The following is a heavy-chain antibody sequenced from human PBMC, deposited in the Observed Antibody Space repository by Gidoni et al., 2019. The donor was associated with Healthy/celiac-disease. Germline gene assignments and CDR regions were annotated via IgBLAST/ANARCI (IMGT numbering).Heavy chain of an antibody. Sequence: QVQLVESGGGVVQPGRSLRLSCAASGFPFSSYGMHWVRQAPGKGLGWVAVISYDGSNKYYADSVKGRFTISRDNSKNTLYLQMNSLRAEDTAVYYCAKDRNDSSGYSHYYGMDVWGQGTTVTVSS. CDR2: ISYDGSNK. J-gene: IGHJ6*02. CDR3: AKDRNDSSGYSHYYGMDV. V-gene: IGHV3-30*18. D-gene: IGHD3-22*01. CDR1: GFPFSSYG.